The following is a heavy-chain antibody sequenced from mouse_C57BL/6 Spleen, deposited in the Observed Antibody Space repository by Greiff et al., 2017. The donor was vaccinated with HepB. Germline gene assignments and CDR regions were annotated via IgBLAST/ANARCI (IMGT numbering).Heavy chain of an antibody. Sequence: DVHLVESEGGLVQPGSSMKLSCTASGFTFSDYYMAWVRQVPEKGLEWVANINYDGSSTYYLDSLKSRFIISRDNAKNILYLQMSSLKSEDTATYYCARRSNPLYYAMDYWGHGTSVTVSS. CDR3: ARRSNPLYYAMDY. V-gene: IGHV5-16*01. CDR1: GFTFSDYY. D-gene: IGHD2-5*01. J-gene: IGHJ4*01. CDR2: INYDGSST.